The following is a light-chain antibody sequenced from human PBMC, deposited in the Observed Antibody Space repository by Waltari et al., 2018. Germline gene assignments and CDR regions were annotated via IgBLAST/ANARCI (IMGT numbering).Light chain of an antibody. CDR3: QQYNNYPWT. V-gene: IGKV1-5*03. Sequence: DIQMTQSPSTLSASVGDRVTITCRASQSISSWLAWYQQKPGKDPKLLIYKASNLESGVPSRVSGSGSGTEFTLTISSLQPDDFATYYCQQYNNYPWTFGQGTKVEIK. J-gene: IGKJ1*01. CDR2: KAS. CDR1: QSISSW.